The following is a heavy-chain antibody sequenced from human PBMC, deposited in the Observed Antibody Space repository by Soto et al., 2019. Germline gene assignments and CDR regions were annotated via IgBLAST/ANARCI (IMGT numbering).Heavy chain of an antibody. Sequence: GGSLRLSCAASGFTFSSYWMSWVRQAPGKGLEWVANIKQDGSEKYYVDSVKGRFTISRDNAKNSLYLQMNSLRAEDTAVYYCARDLSITMVRGVIIPFFDYWGQGTLVTVSS. CDR3: ARDLSITMVRGVIIPFFDY. D-gene: IGHD3-10*01. CDR1: GFTFSSYW. V-gene: IGHV3-7*05. J-gene: IGHJ4*02. CDR2: IKQDGSEK.